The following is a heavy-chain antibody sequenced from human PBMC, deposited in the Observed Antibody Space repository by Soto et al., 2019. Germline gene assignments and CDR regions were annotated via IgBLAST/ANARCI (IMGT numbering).Heavy chain of an antibody. CDR2: IIPIFGTA. Sequence: SVKVSCKASGGAFSSYAISWVRQAPGQGLEWMGGIIPIFGTANYAQKFQGRVTITADESTSTAYMELSSLRSEDTAVYYCARDPTPYSSSWYNWFDPWGQGTLVTVSS. CDR1: GGAFSSYA. CDR3: ARDPTPYSSSWYNWFDP. J-gene: IGHJ5*02. D-gene: IGHD6-13*01. V-gene: IGHV1-69*13.